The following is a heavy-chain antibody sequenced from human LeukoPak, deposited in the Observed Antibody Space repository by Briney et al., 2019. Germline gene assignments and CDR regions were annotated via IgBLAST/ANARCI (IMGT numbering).Heavy chain of an antibody. D-gene: IGHD1-26*01. J-gene: IGHJ6*03. CDR2: ISGSGGST. CDR3: AKDSGSCWYYYYYMDV. Sequence: GGSLRLSCTASGFTFSSYGMSWVRQAPGKGLEWVSSISGSGGSTYYADSVKGRFTISRDNSKNTLYLQMNSLRAEDTAVYYCAKDSGSCWYYYYYMDVWGKGTTVTISS. V-gene: IGHV3-23*01. CDR1: GFTFSSYG.